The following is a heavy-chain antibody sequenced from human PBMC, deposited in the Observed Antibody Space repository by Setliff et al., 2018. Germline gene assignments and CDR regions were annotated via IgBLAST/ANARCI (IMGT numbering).Heavy chain of an antibody. V-gene: IGHV3-33*08. CDR3: ARGAFGAYYHDY. Sequence: PSETLSLTCGVSGSSITSSNWWSWVRQAPGKGLEWVAIIWDDGGYKYHADSVKGRFTISRDNAKSTLYLQMNGLRVEDTATYYCARGAFGAYYHDYWGQGTLVTVSS. J-gene: IGHJ4*02. D-gene: IGHD3-16*01. CDR1: GSSITSSNW. CDR2: IWDDGGYK.